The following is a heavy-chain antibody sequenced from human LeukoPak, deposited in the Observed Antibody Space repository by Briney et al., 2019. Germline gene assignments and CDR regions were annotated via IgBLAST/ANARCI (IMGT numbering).Heavy chain of an antibody. J-gene: IGHJ6*03. Sequence: PSETLSLICSVSGASVNDYFWSWIRQPPGRGLEWIGHVYSGGTTKYSPSLKGRVTISLDASNNKVSLSLTSSTAADTAVYYCAREIVLMMSDVASPYYMDVWDRGTTVTVAS. CDR1: GASVNDYF. CDR3: AREIVLMMSDVASPYYMDV. V-gene: IGHV4-59*02. CDR2: VYSGGTT. D-gene: IGHD3-16*01.